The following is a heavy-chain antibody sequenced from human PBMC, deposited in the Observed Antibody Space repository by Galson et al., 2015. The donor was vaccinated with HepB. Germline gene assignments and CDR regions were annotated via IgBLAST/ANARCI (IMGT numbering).Heavy chain of an antibody. J-gene: IGHJ2*01. CDR2: IKQEGDEK. CDR1: GFTFSSYW. Sequence: SLRLSCAASGFTFSSYWMSWVRQAPGKGLEWVAIIKQEGDEKYYVDSVKGRFTISRDNAKNSVYLQVNTLRAEDTAVYFCARSWGGYRFWYFDLWGRGTLVTVSS. CDR3: ARSWGGYRFWYFDL. V-gene: IGHV3-7*03. D-gene: IGHD3-3*01.